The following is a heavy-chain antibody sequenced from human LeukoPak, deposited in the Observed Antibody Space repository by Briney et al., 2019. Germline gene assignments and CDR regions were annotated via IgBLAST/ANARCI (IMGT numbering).Heavy chain of an antibody. Sequence: TGGSLRLSCAASGFTFSSYAMHWVRQAPGKGLEWVSAISGSGGSTYYADSVKGRFTISRDNSKNTLYLQMNSLRAEDTAVYYCAKGREYITMVRGVIPYFDYWGQGTLVTVSS. CDR3: AKGREYITMVRGVIPYFDY. J-gene: IGHJ4*02. CDR2: ISGSGGST. D-gene: IGHD3-10*01. V-gene: IGHV3-23*01. CDR1: GFTFSSYA.